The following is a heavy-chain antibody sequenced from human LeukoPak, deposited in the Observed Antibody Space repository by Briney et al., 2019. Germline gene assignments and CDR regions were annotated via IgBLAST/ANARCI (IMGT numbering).Heavy chain of an antibody. CDR2: ISATGGTI. D-gene: IGHD6-13*01. CDR1: AFSLNAYN. J-gene: IGHJ4*02. Sequence: PGGSLRLSCAASAFSLNAYNMNWVRQAPGKGLEWVSYISATGGTIYYADSVKGRFTISRDNAKNTLYLQMNSLRAEDTAVYYCARVRNDTTLFSAAGIDPRFDYWGQGTLVTVSS. V-gene: IGHV3-48*04. CDR3: ARVRNDTTLFSAAGIDPRFDY.